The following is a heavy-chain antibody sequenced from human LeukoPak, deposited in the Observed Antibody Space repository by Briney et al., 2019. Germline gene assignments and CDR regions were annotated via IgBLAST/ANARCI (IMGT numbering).Heavy chain of an antibody. Sequence: GGSLRLSCAASGFTFSSYGMHWVRQAPGKGLEWVAIISYDESNKYYADSVKGRFTISRDNSKNTLYLQMNSLRPEDTAVYYCAKASGTSYYYYDMDVWGQGTTVTVSS. CDR3: AKASGTSYYYYDMDV. CDR1: GFTFSSYG. J-gene: IGHJ6*02. V-gene: IGHV3-30*18. CDR2: ISYDESNK. D-gene: IGHD3-10*01.